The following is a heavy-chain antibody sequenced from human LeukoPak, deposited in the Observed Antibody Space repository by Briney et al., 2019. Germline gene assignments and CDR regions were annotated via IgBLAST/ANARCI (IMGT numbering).Heavy chain of an antibody. CDR3: ASGIDYYDSSGYYGVIDY. CDR2: IYYSGST. J-gene: IGHJ4*02. V-gene: IGHV4-59*01. D-gene: IGHD3-22*01. Sequence: SETLSLTCTVSGGSISSYYWSWIRQPPGKGLEWIGYIYYSGSTNYNPALKSRVTIPVDTSKNQFSLKLSSVTAADTAVYYCASGIDYYDSSGYYGVIDYWGQGTLVTVSS. CDR1: GGSISSYY.